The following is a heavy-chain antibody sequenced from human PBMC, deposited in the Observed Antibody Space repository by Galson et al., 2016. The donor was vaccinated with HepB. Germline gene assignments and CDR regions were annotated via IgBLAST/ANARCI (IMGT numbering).Heavy chain of an antibody. CDR2: ISYDGSDQ. Sequence: SLRLSCAASGFTFRSYGMHWVRQAPGKGLEWVAVISYDGSDQRHADSVKGRCSISRDTSKNTVNLQMDSLKTEDTAVYYCARGRLHYDTSDFPEFDYWGKGTLVTVAS. CDR1: GFTFRSYG. CDR3: ARGRLHYDTSDFPEFDY. J-gene: IGHJ4*02. D-gene: IGHD3-22*01. V-gene: IGHV3-30*19.